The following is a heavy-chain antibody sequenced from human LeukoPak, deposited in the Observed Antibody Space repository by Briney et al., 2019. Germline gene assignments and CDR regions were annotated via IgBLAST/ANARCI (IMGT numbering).Heavy chain of an antibody. V-gene: IGHV4-4*07. Sequence: ASETLSLTCTVSGGSISSYYWSWIRQPAGKGLEWIGRIYTSGSTNYNPSLKGRVTMSVDTSKNQFSLKLSSVTAADTAVYYCARGGQRPLFDYWGQGTLVTVSS. J-gene: IGHJ4*02. CDR3: ARGGQRPLFDY. CDR1: GGSISSYY. D-gene: IGHD3-16*01. CDR2: IYTSGST.